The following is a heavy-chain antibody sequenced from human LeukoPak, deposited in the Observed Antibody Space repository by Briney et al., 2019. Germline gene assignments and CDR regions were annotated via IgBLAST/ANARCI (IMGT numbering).Heavy chain of an antibody. CDR2: ISYDGSNK. CDR1: GFTSSSYA. J-gene: IGHJ3*02. D-gene: IGHD4-23*01. Sequence: GGSLRLSCAASGFTSSSYAMHWVRQAPGKGLEWVAVISYDGSNKYYADSVKGRFTISRDNSKNTLYLQMNSLRAEDTAVYYCAREGGGNSYSTDAFDIWGQGTMVTVSS. V-gene: IGHV3-30*04. CDR3: AREGGGNSYSTDAFDI.